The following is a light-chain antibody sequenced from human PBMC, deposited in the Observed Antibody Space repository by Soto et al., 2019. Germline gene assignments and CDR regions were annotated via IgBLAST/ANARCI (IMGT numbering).Light chain of an antibody. Sequence: QSALTQPASVSGSPGQSITISCTGTSSDVGGYNYVSWYQQHPGKAPKLIIYEVSNRHSGVSNRFSGSKSGNTASLTISGLQAEDEADYYCSSYTSSSLEVFGTGTKVTVL. V-gene: IGLV2-14*01. CDR3: SSYTSSSLEV. J-gene: IGLJ1*01. CDR2: EVS. CDR1: SSDVGGYNY.